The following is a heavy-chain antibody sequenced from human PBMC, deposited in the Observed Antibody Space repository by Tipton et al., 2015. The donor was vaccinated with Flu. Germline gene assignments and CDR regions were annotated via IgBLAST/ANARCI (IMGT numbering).Heavy chain of an antibody. CDR1: GFTFSGSA. Sequence: SLRLSCAASGFTFSGSAMHWVRQASGKGLEWVGRIRSKANSYATAYTASVKGRFTISRDDSKNTAYLQMNSLKTEDTAVYYCTRHIPLTGGFDYWGQGTLVTVSS. CDR3: TRHIPLTGGFDY. J-gene: IGHJ4*02. V-gene: IGHV3-73*01. D-gene: IGHD3-9*01. CDR2: IRSKANSYAT.